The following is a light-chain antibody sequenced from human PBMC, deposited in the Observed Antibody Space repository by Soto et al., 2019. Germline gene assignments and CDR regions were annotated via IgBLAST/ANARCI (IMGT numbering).Light chain of an antibody. V-gene: IGKV1-39*01. CDR3: QESDGLPIS. CDR2: VAS. J-gene: IGKJ5*01. Sequence: DSQMTQSPSSLSASVGDRVTITCRASQSISRYLNWYQQKPGKAPNLLIYVASSLQSEVPSRFSGSGSGTDFTLTITSLQPEDFATYYCQESDGLPISFGEGGRLE. CDR1: QSISRY.